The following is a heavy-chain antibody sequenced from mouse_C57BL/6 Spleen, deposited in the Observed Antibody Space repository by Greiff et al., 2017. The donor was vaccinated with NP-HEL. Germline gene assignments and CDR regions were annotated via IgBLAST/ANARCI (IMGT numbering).Heavy chain of an antibody. CDR1: GYTFTDYY. V-gene: IGHV1-26*01. D-gene: IGHD1-1*01. J-gene: IGHJ2*01. Sequence: EVKLQQSGPELVKPGASVKISCKASGYTFTDYYMNWVKQSHGKSLEWIGDINPNNGGTSYNQKFKGKATLTVDKSSSTAYMELRSLTSEDSAVYYCARGTTVVGNYFDYWGQGTTLTVSS. CDR3: ARGTTVVGNYFDY. CDR2: INPNNGGT.